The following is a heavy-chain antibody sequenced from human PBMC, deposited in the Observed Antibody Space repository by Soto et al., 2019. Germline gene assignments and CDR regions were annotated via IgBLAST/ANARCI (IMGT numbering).Heavy chain of an antibody. CDR3: ATGPRYYYYGIDV. CDR2: IFSGGGT. CDR1: GFTVSSDY. V-gene: IGHV3-66*01. J-gene: IGHJ6*02. Sequence: EVQLVESGGGLVQPGRSLRLSCAASGFTVSSDYMSWVRQPPGRGLEWVAVIFSGGGTEYGDSVKDRSTITRDKSKNTLWRQMNSLRAGDAAVYYCATGPRYYYYGIDVWGQGTTVTVSS.